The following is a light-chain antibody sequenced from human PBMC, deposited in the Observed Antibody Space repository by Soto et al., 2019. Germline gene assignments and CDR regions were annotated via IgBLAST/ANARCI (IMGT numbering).Light chain of an antibody. Sequence: DIQMTQSPSSLSASVGDRVTITCRASQTIGGYLNWYQQKPGKAPKLLIYAASTLQSGVPSRFSGSDFGTDFTLTISSLQPEDFASYFCQQSYSIPPTFGQGTKLQIK. J-gene: IGKJ2*01. CDR3: QQSYSIPPT. CDR2: AAS. V-gene: IGKV1-39*01. CDR1: QTIGGY.